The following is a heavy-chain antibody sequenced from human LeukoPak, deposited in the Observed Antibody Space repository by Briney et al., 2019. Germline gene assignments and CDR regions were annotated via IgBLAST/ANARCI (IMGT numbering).Heavy chain of an antibody. J-gene: IGHJ4*02. CDR2: ISYDGSNK. Sequence: GGSLRLSCAASGFTFSSYAMHWVRQAPGKGLEWVAVISYDGSNKYYADSVKGRFTISRDNSKNTPYLQMNSLRAEDTAVYYCARDAGAFDYWGQGTLVTVSS. CDR3: ARDAGAFDY. D-gene: IGHD1-26*01. V-gene: IGHV3-30*04. CDR1: GFTFSSYA.